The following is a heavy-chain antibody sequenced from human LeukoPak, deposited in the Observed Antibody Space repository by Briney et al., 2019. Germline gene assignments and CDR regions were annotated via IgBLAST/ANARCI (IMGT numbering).Heavy chain of an antibody. CDR2: IIPIFGTA. D-gene: IGHD2-15*01. Sequence: SVKVSCKAFGGTFSSYAISWVRQAPGQGLEWMGGIIPIFGTANYAQKFQGRVTITADESTSTAYMELSSLRSEDTAVYYCARGPPAKSVVVVAAIFQALFYWGQGTLVTVSS. J-gene: IGHJ4*02. V-gene: IGHV1-69*13. CDR1: GGTFSSYA. CDR3: ARGPPAKSVVVVAAIFQALFY.